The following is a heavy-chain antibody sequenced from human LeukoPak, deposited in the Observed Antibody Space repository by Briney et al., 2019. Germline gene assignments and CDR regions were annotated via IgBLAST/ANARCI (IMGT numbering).Heavy chain of an antibody. V-gene: IGHV3-7*03. D-gene: IGHD2-2*01. CDR3: ARIRYQLLRDNWFDP. CDR1: GFTFSSYW. J-gene: IGHJ5*02. Sequence: SGGSLRLSCAASGFTFSSYWMSWVRQAPGKGLEWVANIKQDGSEKYYVDSVKGRFTISRDNAKNSLYLQVNSLRAEDTAVYYCARIRYQLLRDNWFDPWGQGTLVTVSS. CDR2: IKQDGSEK.